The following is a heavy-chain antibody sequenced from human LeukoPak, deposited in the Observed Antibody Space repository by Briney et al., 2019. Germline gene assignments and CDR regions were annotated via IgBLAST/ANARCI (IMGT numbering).Heavy chain of an antibody. CDR1: GFTFSSYA. V-gene: IGHV3-23*01. D-gene: IGHD3/OR15-3a*01. CDR3: AKGSQGQTVSFGFDY. Sequence: PGGSLRLSCAASGFTFSSYAMSWVRQAPGKGLEWVSDISGSGGSTYYADSVKGRFTISRDNSKNTLYLQMNSLRAEDTAVYCCAKGSQGQTVSFGFDYWGQGPLVTVSS. J-gene: IGHJ4*02. CDR2: ISGSGGST.